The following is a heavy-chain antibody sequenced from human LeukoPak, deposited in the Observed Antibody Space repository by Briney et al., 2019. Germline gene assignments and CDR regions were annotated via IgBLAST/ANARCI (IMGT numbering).Heavy chain of an antibody. CDR2: ISGSGGST. V-gene: IGHV3-23*01. CDR1: GFTFSSYA. J-gene: IGHJ4*02. CDR3: AKAGTYCSGGSCYWIDY. Sequence: GGSLRLSCAASGFTFSSYAMSWVRQAPGKGLEGVSAISGSGGSTYYADSVKGRFTISRDNSKNTLYLQMNSLRAEDTAVYYCAKAGTYCSGGSCYWIDYWGQGTLVTVSS. D-gene: IGHD2-15*01.